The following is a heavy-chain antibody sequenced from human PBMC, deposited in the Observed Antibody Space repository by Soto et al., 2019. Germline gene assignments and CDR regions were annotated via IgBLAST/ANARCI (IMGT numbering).Heavy chain of an antibody. Sequence: PSETLSLTCTVPGGSISSDDYYWSWIRQPPGKGLEWIGYIYYNGRTDYNPSLKSRVIISIDTSKNQFSLNLNSVSAADTAVYYCARDRSNSPDYFDYWGQGTLVTVSS. J-gene: IGHJ4*02. CDR1: GGSISSDDYY. V-gene: IGHV4-30-4*01. CDR3: ARDRSNSPDYFDY. CDR2: IYYNGRT. D-gene: IGHD6-6*01.